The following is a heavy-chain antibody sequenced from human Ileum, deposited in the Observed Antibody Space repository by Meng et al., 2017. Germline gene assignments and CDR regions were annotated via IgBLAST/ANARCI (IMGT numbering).Heavy chain of an antibody. CDR2: IYQVGST. CDR1: VGSISSSAYS. J-gene: IGHJ5*02. CDR3: AASLDGSRFDP. V-gene: IGHV4-30-2*05. Sequence: HLQLQESGSGLVTSSQTLSLTCTVSVGSISSSAYSWTWIRQPPGKGLEWIGYIYQVGSTNYNPSLKSRVTIFVDTSKNQFSLKLTSVTAADTAVYYCAASLDGSRFDPWGQGTLVTVSS. D-gene: IGHD2-2*03.